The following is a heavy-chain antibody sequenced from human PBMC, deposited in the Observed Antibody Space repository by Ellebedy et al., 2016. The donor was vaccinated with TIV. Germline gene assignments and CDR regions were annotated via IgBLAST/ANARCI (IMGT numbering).Heavy chain of an antibody. J-gene: IGHJ5*02. CDR2: INAGNGNT. V-gene: IGHV1-3*01. CDR1: GYTFTTYA. CDR3: ARLSRVYDSSGYNWFDP. D-gene: IGHD3-22*01. Sequence: AASVKVSCKASGYTFTTYAMHWVRHAPGQRLEWMGWINAGNGNTKYSQKFPGRVTITRDTSASPAYMELSSLRSEDTAVYYCARLSRVYDSSGYNWFDPWGQGTLVTVSS.